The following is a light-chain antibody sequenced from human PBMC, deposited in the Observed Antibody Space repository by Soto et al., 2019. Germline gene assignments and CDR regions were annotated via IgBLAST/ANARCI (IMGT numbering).Light chain of an antibody. V-gene: IGKV1-39*01. Sequence: IQMPQSPSSLSASVGDRVTITCRASQSISSYLNWYQQKPGKAPKLLIYAASSLQSGVPSRFSGSGPGTDFTPTISSLQPEDFATYYCQQSYSTPITFGQGTRLAIK. CDR2: AAS. CDR3: QQSYSTPIT. CDR1: QSISSY. J-gene: IGKJ5*01.